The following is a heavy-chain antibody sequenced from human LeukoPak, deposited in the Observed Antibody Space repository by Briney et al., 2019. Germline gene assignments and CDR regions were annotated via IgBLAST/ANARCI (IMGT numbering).Heavy chain of an antibody. CDR3: AKYTGRRAFDM. CDR2: ISGSGTTT. V-gene: IGHV3-23*01. J-gene: IGHJ3*02. D-gene: IGHD7-27*01. CDR1: GLICSSFG. Sequence: GGSLRLSCAASGLICSSFGTSWVRQAPGKGLEWVSHISGSGTTTYYADSVKGRFTISRDNSKNTLYLQMNSLRAEDTAVYYCAKYTGRRAFDMWGQGTMVTVSS.